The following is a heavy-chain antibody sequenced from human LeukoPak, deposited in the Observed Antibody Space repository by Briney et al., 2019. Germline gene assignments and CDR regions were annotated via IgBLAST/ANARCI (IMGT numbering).Heavy chain of an antibody. CDR2: FDPEDGET. CDR1: GYTLTELS. V-gene: IGHV1-24*01. D-gene: IGHD6-13*01. Sequence: ASVNVSCKVSGYTLTELSMDWVRQAPGKGLEGMGGFDPEDGETIYARKFRGRVTMTEDTSTDTAYMELSSLRSEDTAVYYCATAGSWYRFDYWGQGTLVTVSS. CDR3: ATAGSWYRFDY. J-gene: IGHJ4*02.